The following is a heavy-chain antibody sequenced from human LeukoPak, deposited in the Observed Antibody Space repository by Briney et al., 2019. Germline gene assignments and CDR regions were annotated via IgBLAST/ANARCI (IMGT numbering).Heavy chain of an antibody. D-gene: IGHD2-15*01. CDR2: IYPGDSDT. Sequence: GGSLEISCKGSGSIFTNHWIGWVRQMAGKGLERMGIIYPGDSDTRYSSSFQGQVTISADKSISTAYLQWSSLKASDTAMYFCVRARPCSGNTCSRAFDIWGQGTTVTVSS. CDR1: GSIFTNHW. J-gene: IGHJ3*02. CDR3: VRARPCSGNTCSRAFDI. V-gene: IGHV5-51*01.